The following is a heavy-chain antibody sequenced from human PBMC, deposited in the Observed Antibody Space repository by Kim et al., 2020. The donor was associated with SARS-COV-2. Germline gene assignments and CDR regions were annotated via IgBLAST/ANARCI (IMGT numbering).Heavy chain of an antibody. D-gene: IGHD6-19*01. CDR2: ISSRSYI. CDR3: AREGGGSSGWSWFDP. J-gene: IGHJ5*02. CDR1: GFTFSSYS. V-gene: IGHV3-21*01. Sequence: GGSLRLSCAASGFTFSSYSMNWVRQAPGKGLEWVSSISSRSYIYYADSVKGRFTISRDNAKNSLYLQMNSLRAEDTAVYYCAREGGGSSGWSWFDPWGQGTLVTVSS.